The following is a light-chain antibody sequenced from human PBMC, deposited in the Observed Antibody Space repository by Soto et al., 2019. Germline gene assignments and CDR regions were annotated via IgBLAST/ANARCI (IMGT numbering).Light chain of an antibody. CDR2: DAS. V-gene: IGKV1-39*01. CDR1: QVIGTY. CDR3: QQSYNTPPWT. J-gene: IGKJ1*01. Sequence: DIHLTQSPSSLSASVGDRVTISCRACQVIGTYLTWYHQKPGRAPNLLIYDASTLQSGAPSRFSGRASATDFTLTISSLQHEDVGTYFCQQSYNTPPWTFGQGTRVEV.